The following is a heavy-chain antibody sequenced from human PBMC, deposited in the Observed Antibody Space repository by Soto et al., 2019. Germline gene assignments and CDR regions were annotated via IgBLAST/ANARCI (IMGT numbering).Heavy chain of an antibody. V-gene: IGHV3-9*01. Sequence: GGSLRLSCAASGFTFDDYAMHWVRQAPGKGLEWVSGISWNSGSIGYADSVKGRFTISRDNAKNSLYLQMNSLRAEDTALYYCAKDSAPDLEPDDAFDIWVQGTMVTVSS. CDR2: ISWNSGSI. D-gene: IGHD1-1*01. CDR3: AKDSAPDLEPDDAFDI. J-gene: IGHJ3*02. CDR1: GFTFDDYA.